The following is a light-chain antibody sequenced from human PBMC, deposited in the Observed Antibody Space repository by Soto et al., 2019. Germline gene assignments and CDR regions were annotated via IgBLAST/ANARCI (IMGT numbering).Light chain of an antibody. Sequence: EIVLTQSPGTLSLSPGERATLSCRASQSVSSSYLGWYQQKVGQAPRLLIHGASSRATGIPDRFSGSGSGTDFTLTISRLGPEDFAVYYCQQYGSSSLTFGGGTKVEIK. CDR2: GAS. V-gene: IGKV3-20*01. CDR1: QSVSSSY. CDR3: QQYGSSSLT. J-gene: IGKJ4*01.